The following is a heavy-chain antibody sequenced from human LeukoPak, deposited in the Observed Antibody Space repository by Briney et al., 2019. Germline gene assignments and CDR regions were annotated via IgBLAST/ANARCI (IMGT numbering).Heavy chain of an antibody. Sequence: GASVKVSCRASGYTFISYGISWVRQAPGQGLEWMGWISTYNGNTNYVQKLRGRVTMTTDTSTSTAYMELRSLRSDDTAVYFCARDSAAGGYTYGYMNYWGQGTLVTVSS. V-gene: IGHV1-18*01. CDR3: ARDSAAGGYTYGYMNY. CDR1: GYTFISYG. D-gene: IGHD5-18*01. J-gene: IGHJ4*02. CDR2: ISTYNGNT.